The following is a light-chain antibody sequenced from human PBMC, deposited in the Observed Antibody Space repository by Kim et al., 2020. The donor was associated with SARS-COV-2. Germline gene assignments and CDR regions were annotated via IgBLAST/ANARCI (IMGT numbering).Light chain of an antibody. CDR3: QTWGTGLVL. CDR1: SGHSNYA. Sequence: QLVLTQSPSASASLGASVKLTCTLSSGHSNYAIAWHQQQPEKGPRYLMKLNSDGSHNKGDGIPDRFSGSSSGTEHYLTISSLQSEDEADYYCQTWGTGLVLFGGGTQLTVL. J-gene: IGLJ2*01. V-gene: IGLV4-69*01. CDR2: LNSDGSH.